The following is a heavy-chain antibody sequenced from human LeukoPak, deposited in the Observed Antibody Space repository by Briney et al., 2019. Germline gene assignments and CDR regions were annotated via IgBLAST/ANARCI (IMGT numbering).Heavy chain of an antibody. CDR2: IYYSGST. Sequence: SETLSLTCTVSGGSISSYYWSWIRQPPGKGLEWIGYIYYSGSTNYNPSLKSRVTISVDTSKNQFSLKLSSVTAADTAVYYCARRGRVWGDADNWFDPWGQGTLVTVSS. CDR3: ARRGRVWGDADNWFDP. V-gene: IGHV4-59*08. CDR1: GGSISSYY. J-gene: IGHJ5*02. D-gene: IGHD3-16*01.